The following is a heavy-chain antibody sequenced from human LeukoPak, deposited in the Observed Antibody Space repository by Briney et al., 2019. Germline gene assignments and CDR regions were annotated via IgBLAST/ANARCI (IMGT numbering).Heavy chain of an antibody. CDR1: GFIFRSYA. D-gene: IGHD3-3*01. CDR3: ATFGVIVRNDYLDY. J-gene: IGHJ4*02. Sequence: PGGSLRLSCVGSGFIFRSYAVTWVRQAPGKGLEWVSSITANGDATYYADSVKGRFTISRDNSKNTLYLQMSSLRAEDTAVYYCATFGVIVRNDYLDYWGRGALVADSS. V-gene: IGHV3-23*01. CDR2: ITANGDAT.